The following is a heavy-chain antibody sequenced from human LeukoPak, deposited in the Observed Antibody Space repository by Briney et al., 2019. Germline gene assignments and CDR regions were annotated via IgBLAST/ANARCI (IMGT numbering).Heavy chain of an antibody. CDR3: AKDPNYYDSSGYNYFDY. D-gene: IGHD3-22*01. CDR1: GLTFSSYA. V-gene: IGHV3-23*01. Sequence: GGSLRLSCAASGLTFSSYAMSWVRQAPGKGLEWVSAISGSGGSTYYADSVKGRFTISRDNSKNTLYLQMNSLRAEDTAVYYCAKDPNYYDSSGYNYFDYWGQGTLVTVSS. CDR2: ISGSGGST. J-gene: IGHJ4*02.